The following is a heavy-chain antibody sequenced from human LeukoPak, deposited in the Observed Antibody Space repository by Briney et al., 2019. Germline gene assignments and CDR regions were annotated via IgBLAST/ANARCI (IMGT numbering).Heavy chain of an antibody. V-gene: IGHV7-4-1*02. CDR1: GYTLTELS. J-gene: IGHJ5*01. D-gene: IGHD2-8*01. CDR3: ARDIVLMVYASVGWFDY. CDR2: INTNTGNP. Sequence: ASVKVSCKVFGYTLTELSMDWVRQAPGKGLEWMGWINTNTGNPTYAQGFTGRFVFSLDTSVSTAYLQISSLKAEDTAVYYCARDIVLMVYASVGWFDYWGQGTLVTVSS.